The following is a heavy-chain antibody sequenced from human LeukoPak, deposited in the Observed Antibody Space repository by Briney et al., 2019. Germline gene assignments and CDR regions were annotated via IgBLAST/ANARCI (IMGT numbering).Heavy chain of an antibody. J-gene: IGHJ4*02. CDR3: AVGPNHYYFDD. V-gene: IGHV4-59*01. CDR2: VHNSGTT. D-gene: IGHD1-14*01. Sequence: SETLSLTCTVSGGSTSSYYWSWIRQPPGKGLEWIGNVHNSGTTNYNPSLKSRVTILLDRAKNQFSLKLTSMTAADTAVYFCAVGPNHYYFDDWGQGTLATVSS. CDR1: GGSTSSYY.